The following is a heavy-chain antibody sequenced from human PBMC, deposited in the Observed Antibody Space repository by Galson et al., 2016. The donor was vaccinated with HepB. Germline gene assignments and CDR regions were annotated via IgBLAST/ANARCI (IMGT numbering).Heavy chain of an antibody. D-gene: IGHD3-9*01. J-gene: IGHJ3*01. CDR3: ATVYILTGHYNPFDL. Sequence: SVKVSCKASGYTFTNYPINWVRQAPGQRLEWMGGFVPEDGETIYAQKFQGSDTMTEDTSRDTAHMELSSLKSEDTAIYYCATVYILTGHYNPFDLWGQGTLVTVSS. CDR2: FVPEDGET. CDR1: GYTFTNYP. V-gene: IGHV1-24*01.